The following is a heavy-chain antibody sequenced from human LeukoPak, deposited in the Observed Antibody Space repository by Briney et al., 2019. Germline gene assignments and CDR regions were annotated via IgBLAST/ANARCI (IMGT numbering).Heavy chain of an antibody. CDR2: INPSGGST. V-gene: IGHV1-46*01. CDR1: GYTFTSYY. Sequence: GASVKVSCKASGYTFTSYYMHWVRQAPGQGLEWMGIINPSGGSTSYAQKFQGRVTMTRDMSTSTVYMELSSLRSEDTAVHYCASHHYYDSSGVGAFDIWGQGTMVTVSS. D-gene: IGHD3-22*01. CDR3: ASHHYYDSSGVGAFDI. J-gene: IGHJ3*02.